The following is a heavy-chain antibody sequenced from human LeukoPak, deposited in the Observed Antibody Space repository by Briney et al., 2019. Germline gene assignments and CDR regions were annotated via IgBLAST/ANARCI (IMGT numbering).Heavy chain of an antibody. D-gene: IGHD2-21*01. CDR1: GFTFSGSA. Sequence: GGSLKLSCEASGFTFSGSAMHWVRQASGKGLEWVGRIRSTTDTAYAASVKGRFTISRDDSKNTAYLQMNSLKTEDTAVYYCARLRHRNTDHYYYYGMSVWGQGTTVTVSS. CDR2: IRSTTDT. J-gene: IGHJ6*02. CDR3: ARLRHRNTDHYYYYGMSV. V-gene: IGHV3-73*01.